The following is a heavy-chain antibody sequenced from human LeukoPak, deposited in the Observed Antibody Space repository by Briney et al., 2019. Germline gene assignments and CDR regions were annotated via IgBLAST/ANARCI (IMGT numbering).Heavy chain of an antibody. J-gene: IGHJ6*03. Sequence: SQTLSLTCAISGDSVSSNSAAWNWIRQSPSGGLEWLGRTYYRSKRHNDYAVSVKSRITIKADTSKNQFSLQLNSVTPEDTAVYYCARAGGYMDVWGKGTTVTVSS. CDR3: ARAGGYMDV. V-gene: IGHV6-1*01. CDR2: TYYRSKRHN. CDR1: GDSVSSNSAA.